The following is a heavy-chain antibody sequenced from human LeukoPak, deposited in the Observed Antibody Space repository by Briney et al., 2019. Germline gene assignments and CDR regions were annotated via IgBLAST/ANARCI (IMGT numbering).Heavy chain of an antibody. CDR1: GFRFSSYW. Sequence: PGGSLRLSCAASGFRFSSYWMTWLRQVPGKGLEWVANIQQDGSEKYYVDSVRGRFTISRDNAKSSLYLQMNSLTAEDTAIYYCATSRDFHFDYWGQGTLVIVSS. D-gene: IGHD2/OR15-2a*01. J-gene: IGHJ4*02. V-gene: IGHV3-7*02. CDR3: ATSRDFHFDY. CDR2: IQQDGSEK.